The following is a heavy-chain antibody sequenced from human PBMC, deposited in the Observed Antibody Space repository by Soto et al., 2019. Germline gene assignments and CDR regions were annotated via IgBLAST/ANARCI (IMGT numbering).Heavy chain of an antibody. V-gene: IGHV4-59*08. CDR2: IYYSGST. D-gene: IGHD4-17*01. CDR1: GGSISSYY. J-gene: IGHJ4*02. Sequence: SETLSLTCTVSGGSISSYYWSWFRQPPGKGLEWIGYIYYSGSTNYNPSLKSRVTISVDTSKNQFSLKLSSVTAADTAVYYCARQYYGNFDYWGQGTLVTVSS. CDR3: ARQYYGNFDY.